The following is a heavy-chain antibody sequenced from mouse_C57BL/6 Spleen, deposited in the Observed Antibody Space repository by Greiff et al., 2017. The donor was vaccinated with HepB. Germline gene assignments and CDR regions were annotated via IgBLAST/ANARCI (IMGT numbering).Heavy chain of an antibody. V-gene: IGHV1-42*01. D-gene: IGHD2-1*01. Sequence: EVQLQQSGPELVKPGASVKISCKASGYSFTGYYMNWVKQSPEKSLEWIGEINPSTGGTTYNQKFKAKATLTVDKSSSTAYMQLKSLTSEDSAVYYCARGIIYYGNSYAMDYWGQGTSVTVSS. CDR2: INPSTGGT. CDR1: GYSFTGYY. CDR3: ARGIIYYGNSYAMDY. J-gene: IGHJ4*01.